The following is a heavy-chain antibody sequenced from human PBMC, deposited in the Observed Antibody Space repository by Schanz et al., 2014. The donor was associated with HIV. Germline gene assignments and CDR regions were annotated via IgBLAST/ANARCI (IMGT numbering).Heavy chain of an antibody. V-gene: IGHV3-7*01. CDR1: GFTFSSYW. D-gene: IGHD3-22*01. CDR2: MNQDGSRK. Sequence: VQLVESGGGVVQPGRSLRLSCAASGFTFSSYWMTWVRQAPGEGREMVANMNQDGSRKYYVDSVKGRFTISRDNAANSLFLQMNSLRAEDTAVYYCVHDDSDNDGFDMWGQGTMVTVSS. CDR3: VHDDSDNDGFDM. J-gene: IGHJ3*02.